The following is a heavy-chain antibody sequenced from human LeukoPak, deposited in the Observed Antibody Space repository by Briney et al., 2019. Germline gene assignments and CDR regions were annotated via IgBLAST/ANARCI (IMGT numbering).Heavy chain of an antibody. CDR1: GFTFSTYW. Sequence: GGSLRLSCAVSGFTFSTYWMGWVRQAPGKGLEGVASIKPDGSEKYYVDSVKGRFTISRDNAENSLSLQMNSLRAEDTAVYYCARVFTVTTDYFDYWGQGTLVTVSS. J-gene: IGHJ4*02. CDR3: ARVFTVTTDYFDY. D-gene: IGHD4-17*01. CDR2: IKPDGSEK. V-gene: IGHV3-7*01.